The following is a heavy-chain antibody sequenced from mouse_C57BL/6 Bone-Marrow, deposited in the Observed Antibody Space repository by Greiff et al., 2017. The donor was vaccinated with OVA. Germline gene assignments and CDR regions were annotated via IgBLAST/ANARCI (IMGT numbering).Heavy chain of an antibody. J-gene: IGHJ1*03. Sequence: QVQLQQSGAELVRPGASVTLSCKASGYTFTDYEMHWVKQTPVHGLEWIGAIDPETGGTAYNQKFKGKAILTADKSSSTAYMELRSLTSVDSAVYYCTTYDYDDWYFDVWGTGTTVTVSS. CDR2: IDPETGGT. V-gene: IGHV1-15*01. CDR1: GYTFTDYE. D-gene: IGHD2-4*01. CDR3: TTYDYDDWYFDV.